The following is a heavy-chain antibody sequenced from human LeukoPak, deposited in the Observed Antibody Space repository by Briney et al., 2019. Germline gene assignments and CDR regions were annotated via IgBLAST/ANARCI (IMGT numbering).Heavy chain of an antibody. CDR3: ARAELDNTGWYFDY. Sequence: GESLKISCKGSGYIFTNQWIGWVRQTPGKGLEWMGIIYPGDSDTRYSPSFQGQVTISADKSINTAYLQWTSLKASDTAIYYCARAELDNTGWYFDYWGQGTLVTVSS. V-gene: IGHV5-51*01. D-gene: IGHD6-19*01. CDR1: GYIFTNQW. J-gene: IGHJ4*02. CDR2: IYPGDSDT.